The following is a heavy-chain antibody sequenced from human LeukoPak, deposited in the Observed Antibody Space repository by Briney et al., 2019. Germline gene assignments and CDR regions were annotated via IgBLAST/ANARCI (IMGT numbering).Heavy chain of an antibody. V-gene: IGHV3-23*01. D-gene: IGHD5-12*01. J-gene: IGHJ4*02. CDR3: AKGAYDYIEMGYFDY. CDR2: IIGSSGDT. CDR1: GFSLTNFA. Sequence: GGSLRLSCAASGFSLTNFAMSWVRQAPGKWLGWVSLIIGSSGDTFYADSVKGRFTISRDNSQNRLYLQMNRLRAEDPALYYCAKGAYDYIEMGYFDYWGQGTLVTVSS.